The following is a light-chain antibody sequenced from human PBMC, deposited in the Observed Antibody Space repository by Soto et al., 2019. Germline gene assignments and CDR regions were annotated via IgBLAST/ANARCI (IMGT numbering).Light chain of an antibody. J-gene: IGKJ1*01. CDR3: QQYSSSPRT. Sequence: EIVMTQSPATLSVSPGERATLSCRASQSISSHLAWYQQKPGQAPRLLIYDASTRAAGFPARFSGSGSGTEFTLTISRLPSEYFAVYYCQQYSSSPRTFGQGTKLEIK. V-gene: IGKV3-15*01. CDR2: DAS. CDR1: QSISSH.